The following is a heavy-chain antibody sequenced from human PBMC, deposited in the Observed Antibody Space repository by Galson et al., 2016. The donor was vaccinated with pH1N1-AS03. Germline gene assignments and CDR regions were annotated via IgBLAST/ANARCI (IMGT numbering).Heavy chain of an antibody. CDR3: ARDVNYGMDV. Sequence: SVKVSCKVSGGTFSSYAISWVRQAPGQGLEWMARIIPIVGITNFAQRFQGRVTTTADKSRTTAYMELSSLRFEDTAVYYCARDVNYGMDVWGQGTTVTFSS. J-gene: IGHJ6*02. CDR2: IIPIVGIT. V-gene: IGHV1-69*04. CDR1: GGTFSSYA.